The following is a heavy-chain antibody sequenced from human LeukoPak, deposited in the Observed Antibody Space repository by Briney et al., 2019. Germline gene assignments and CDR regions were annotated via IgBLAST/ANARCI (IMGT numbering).Heavy chain of an antibody. CDR3: AELGITMIGGV. CDR1: GFTFSSYE. J-gene: IGHJ6*04. V-gene: IGHV3-48*03. CDR2: ISSSGSTI. Sequence: PGGPLRLSCPASGFTFSSYEMNWARQAPGKGLEWVSYISSSGSTIYYADSVKGRFTISRDNAKNSLYLQMNSLRAEDTAVYYCAELGITMIGGVWGKGTTVTISS. D-gene: IGHD3-10*02.